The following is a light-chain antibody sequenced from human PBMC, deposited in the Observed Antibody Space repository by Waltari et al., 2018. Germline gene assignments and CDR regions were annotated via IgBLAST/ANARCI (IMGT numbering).Light chain of an antibody. V-gene: IGKV1-5*01. CDR3: QHYNTYPPT. CDR1: QNINKW. CDR2: DAS. J-gene: IGKJ1*01. Sequence: DIQMTQSPSTLSASVGDRVTVTCRASQNINKWLDWYQQKPGKAPNLLIYDASTLQSGVPSRFSGSGFGTEFTLAISSLQPEDFATYFCQHYNTYPPTFGQGTRVELK.